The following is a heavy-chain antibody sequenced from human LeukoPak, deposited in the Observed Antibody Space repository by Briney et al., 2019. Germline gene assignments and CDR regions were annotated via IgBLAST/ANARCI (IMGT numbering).Heavy chain of an antibody. CDR3: ARDGGHYYGSGTYYNAYYYYNGTDV. V-gene: IGHV3-7*01. D-gene: IGHD3-10*01. CDR2: IKQDGSEK. CDR1: GFTSGVYA. Sequence: PGGSLRLSCVASGFTSGVYAMSWVRQAPGKGLEWVANIKQDGSEKYYVDSVKGRFTISRDNAKNSLYLQMSSLRAEDTAVYYCARDGGHYYGSGTYYNAYYYYNGTDVWGQGTTVTVSS. J-gene: IGHJ6*02.